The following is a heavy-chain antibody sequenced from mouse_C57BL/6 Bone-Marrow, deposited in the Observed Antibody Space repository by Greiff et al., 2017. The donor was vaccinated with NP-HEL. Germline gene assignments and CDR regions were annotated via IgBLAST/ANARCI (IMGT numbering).Heavy chain of an antibody. CDR1: GYAFTNYL. J-gene: IGHJ2*01. CDR3: ASIYYYGSKY. CDR2: INPGSGGT. D-gene: IGHD1-1*01. Sequence: QVQLQQSGAELVRPGTSVKVSCKASGYAFTNYLIEWVKQRSGQGLEWIGVINPGSGGTNYNEKFKGKATLTADKSSSTAYMQLSSLTSEDSAVYFCASIYYYGSKYWGQGTTLTVSS. V-gene: IGHV1-54*01.